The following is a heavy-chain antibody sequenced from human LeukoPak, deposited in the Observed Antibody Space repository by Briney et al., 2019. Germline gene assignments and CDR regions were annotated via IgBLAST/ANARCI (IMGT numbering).Heavy chain of an antibody. V-gene: IGHV4-4*02. Sequence: PSETLSLTCAVSGGSISSSNWWSWVRQPPGKGLEWIGEIYHSGSTNYNPSLKSRVTISVDKSKNQFSLKLSSVTAADTAVYYCARAIRSQWRYYYYYYMDVWGKGTTVTVSS. CDR1: GGSISSSNW. CDR2: IYHSGST. D-gene: IGHD1-14*01. CDR3: ARAIRSQWRYYYYYYMDV. J-gene: IGHJ6*03.